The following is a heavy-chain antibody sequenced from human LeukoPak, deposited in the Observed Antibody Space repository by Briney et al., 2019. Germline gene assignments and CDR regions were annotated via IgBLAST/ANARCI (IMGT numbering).Heavy chain of an antibody. CDR1: GGSISSYY. CDR3: ARLYCSSTSCYRPTRFDY. J-gene: IGHJ4*02. V-gene: IGHV4-59*01. D-gene: IGHD2-2*02. CDR2: IYYSGST. Sequence: PSETLSLTCTVSGGSISSYYWSWIRQPPGKGLEWIGYIYYSGSTNYNPSLKSRVTISVDTSKNQFSLKLSSVAAADTAVYYCARLYCSSTSCYRPTRFDYWGQGTLVTVSS.